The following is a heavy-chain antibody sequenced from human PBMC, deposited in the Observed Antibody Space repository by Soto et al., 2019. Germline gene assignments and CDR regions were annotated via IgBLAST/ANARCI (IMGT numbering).Heavy chain of an antibody. D-gene: IGHD2-8*01. CDR1: GGSLSSSSW. Sequence: TLSLTCAVSGGSLSSSSWWSWVRQPPGKTLEWLGEIFYSGSTKYNPSLNSRVTISADQSKNDFSLRLSSVTAADTAVYYCVHHGGVPYYHDFWGQGMLVTVSS. CDR2: IFYSGST. CDR3: VHHGGVPYYHDF. V-gene: IGHV4-4*02. J-gene: IGHJ4*02.